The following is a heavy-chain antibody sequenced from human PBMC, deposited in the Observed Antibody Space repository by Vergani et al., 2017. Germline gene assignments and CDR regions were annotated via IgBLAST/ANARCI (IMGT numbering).Heavy chain of an antibody. CDR1: GGSISSYY. Sequence: QVQLQESGPGLVKPSQTLSLTCTVSGGSISSYYWSWIRQPPGKGLDWIGYIYYSGSTNYNPSLKSRVTISVDTSKNQFSLKLGSVTAADTAVYYCARIRYGMDVWGQGTTVTVSS. CDR2: IYYSGST. V-gene: IGHV4-59*01. J-gene: IGHJ6*02. CDR3: ARIRYGMDV.